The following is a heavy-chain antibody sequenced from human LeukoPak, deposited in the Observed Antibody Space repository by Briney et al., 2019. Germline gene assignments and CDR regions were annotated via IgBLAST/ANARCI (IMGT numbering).Heavy chain of an antibody. D-gene: IGHD3-22*01. J-gene: IGHJ6*02. Sequence: GGSLRLSCAASGFTFSSYGMHWVRQAPGKGLEWVAVIWHDGSNKYYADSVKGRVTISRDNSKNTVYLQMNTLRAEDTAVYYCVRDLLDYDVLSGLHHYYMDVWGQGTTVRVSS. V-gene: IGHV3-33*01. CDR1: GFTFSSYG. CDR2: IWHDGSNK. CDR3: VRDLLDYDVLSGLHHYYMDV.